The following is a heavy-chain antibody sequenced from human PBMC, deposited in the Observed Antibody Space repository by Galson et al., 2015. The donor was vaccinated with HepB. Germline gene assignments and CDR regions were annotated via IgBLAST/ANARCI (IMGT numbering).Heavy chain of an antibody. CDR3: AKVGGTYYGSGRPFDY. Sequence: SLRLSCAASGFTFSSFAMSWVRQAPGKGLEWVSSISGSGDSTYYADSVKGRFTISRDNSTHTLYLQVNSLRAEDTAVYYCAKVGGTYYGSGRPFDYWGQGTLVPVSS. J-gene: IGHJ4*02. V-gene: IGHV3-23*01. D-gene: IGHD3-10*01. CDR2: ISGSGDST. CDR1: GFTFSSFA.